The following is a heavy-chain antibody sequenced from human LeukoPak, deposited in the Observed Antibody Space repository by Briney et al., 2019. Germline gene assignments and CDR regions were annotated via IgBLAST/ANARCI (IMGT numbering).Heavy chain of an antibody. CDR3: AIDGGAA. V-gene: IGHV3-33*01. CDR2: IWYDGSNK. CDR1: GFTFSSYD. J-gene: IGHJ5*02. D-gene: IGHD3-3*01. Sequence: PGGSLRLLCAASGFTFSSYDLHWVRQAPGKGLEWVAVIWYDGSNKYYADSVKGRFTISKVNSKNTLYLQMNGLRAEDTAVYYCAIDGGAAWCQGTLVTVSS.